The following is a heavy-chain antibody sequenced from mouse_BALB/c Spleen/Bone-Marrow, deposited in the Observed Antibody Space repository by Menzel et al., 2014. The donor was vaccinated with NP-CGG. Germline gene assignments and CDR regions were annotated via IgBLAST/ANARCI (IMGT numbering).Heavy chain of an antibody. Sequence: VQLKDSGGGLVKPGVSLKLSCAASGFTFSTYAMSWVRQTPEKRLEWVATINSGGTYIYYADSVKGRFTISRDNAKNTLYLQMSSLRSEDTAMFYCARPRMITTSFDVWGAGTTVPVSS. V-gene: IGHV5-9-3*01. D-gene: IGHD2-4*01. J-gene: IGHJ1*01. CDR3: ARPRMITTSFDV. CDR2: INSGGTYI. CDR1: GFTFSTYA.